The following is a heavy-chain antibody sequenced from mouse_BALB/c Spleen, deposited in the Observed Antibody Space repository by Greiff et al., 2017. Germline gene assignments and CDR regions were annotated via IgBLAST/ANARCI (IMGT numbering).Heavy chain of an antibody. CDR2: ISNGGGST. CDR1: GFTFSSYT. Sequence: VQLKESGGGLVQPGGSLKLSCAASGFTFSSYTMSWVRQTPEKRLEWVAYISNGGGSTYYPDTVKGRFTISRDNAKNTLYLQMSSLKSEDTAMYYCARHYYGSSYGAWFAYWGQGTLVTVSA. J-gene: IGHJ3*01. D-gene: IGHD1-1*01. CDR3: ARHYYGSSYGAWFAY. V-gene: IGHV5-12-2*01.